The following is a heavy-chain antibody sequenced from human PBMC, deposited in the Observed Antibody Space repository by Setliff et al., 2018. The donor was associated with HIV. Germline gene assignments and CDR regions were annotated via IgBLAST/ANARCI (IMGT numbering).Heavy chain of an antibody. CDR1: GFTFYNAW. D-gene: IGHD3-22*01. V-gene: IGHV3-15*01. CDR3: ATALFTSGYFYVRDAFDI. CDR2: IKSKTNGETT. J-gene: IGHJ3*02. Sequence: SCAASGFTFYNAWMTWVRQAPGKGLEWVGRIKSKTNGETTDYAAPVKGRFIMSRDDSQNTLYLQMNSLKTEDTAVYFCATALFTSGYFYVRDAFDIWGQGTMVTVSS.